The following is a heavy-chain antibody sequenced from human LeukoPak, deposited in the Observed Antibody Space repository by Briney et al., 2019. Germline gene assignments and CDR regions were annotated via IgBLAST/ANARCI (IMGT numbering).Heavy chain of an antibody. CDR2: IYHSGST. CDR3: ARDKVVRGVIIDY. V-gene: IGHV4-4*02. CDR1: GGSISSSNW. J-gene: IGHJ4*02. D-gene: IGHD3-10*01. Sequence: SGTLSLTCAVSGGSISSSNWWSWVRQPPGKGPEWIGEIYHSGSTNYNPSLKSRVTISVDKSKNQFSLKLSSVTAADTAVYYCARDKVVRGVIIDYWGQGTLVTVSS.